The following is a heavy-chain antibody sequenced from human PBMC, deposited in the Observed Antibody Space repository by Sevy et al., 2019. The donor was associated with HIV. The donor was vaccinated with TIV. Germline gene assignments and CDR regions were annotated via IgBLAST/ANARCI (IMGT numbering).Heavy chain of an antibody. Sequence: ASVKVSCKASGGTFSSYAISWVRQAPGQGLEWMGGIIPIFGTANYAQKFQGRVTITADESTSTAYMELSSLRSEDTAVYYCVRAEIEYCSSTGCYDYYYYYGMDVWGQGTTVTVSS. V-gene: IGHV1-69*13. D-gene: IGHD2-2*01. J-gene: IGHJ6*02. CDR3: VRAEIEYCSSTGCYDYYYYYGMDV. CDR1: GGTFSSYA. CDR2: IIPIFGTA.